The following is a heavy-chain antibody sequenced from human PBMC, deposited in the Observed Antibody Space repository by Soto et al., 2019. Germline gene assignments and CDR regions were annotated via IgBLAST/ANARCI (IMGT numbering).Heavy chain of an antibody. CDR1: GFTFSSYG. CDR2: ISYDGSNK. J-gene: IGHJ3*02. D-gene: IGHD3-10*01. CDR3: AKDYYGSDDAFDI. V-gene: IGHV3-30*18. Sequence: QVQLVESGGGVVQPGRSLRLSCAASGFTFSSYGMHWVRQAPGKGLEGVAVISYDGSNKYYADSVKGRFTISRDKSKNTLNLQMNSLRAEDTAVYYCAKDYYGSDDAFDIWGQGTMVTVSS.